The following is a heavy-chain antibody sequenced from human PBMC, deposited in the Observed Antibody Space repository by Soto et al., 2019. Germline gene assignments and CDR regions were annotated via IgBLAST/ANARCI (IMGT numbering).Heavy chain of an antibody. Sequence: SETLSLTCAVYGGSFHGYYWSWIRQPPGKGLEWIGEINHSGSANYNPTFKSRVTISVDTSKNQFSLKLSSVTAADTAVYYCARDRVVIIPTYYYYYGMDVWGQGTTVTVSS. CDR2: INHSGSA. V-gene: IGHV4-34*01. CDR1: GGSFHGYY. J-gene: IGHJ6*02. CDR3: ARDRVVIIPTYYYYYGMDV. D-gene: IGHD3-3*01.